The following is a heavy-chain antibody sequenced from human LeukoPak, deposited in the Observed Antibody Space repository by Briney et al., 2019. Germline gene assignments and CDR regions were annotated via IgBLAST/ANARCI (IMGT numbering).Heavy chain of an antibody. Sequence: PSETLSLTCTVSGGSISSYYWSWIRQPAGKGLEWIGRIHTSGSTDSNPSLKSRVTMSVDTSKNQFSLKLSSVTAADTAVYYCARWSGDYSFDYWGQGTLVTVSS. V-gene: IGHV4-4*07. J-gene: IGHJ4*02. D-gene: IGHD3-3*01. CDR1: GGSISSYY. CDR2: IHTSGST. CDR3: ARWSGDYSFDY.